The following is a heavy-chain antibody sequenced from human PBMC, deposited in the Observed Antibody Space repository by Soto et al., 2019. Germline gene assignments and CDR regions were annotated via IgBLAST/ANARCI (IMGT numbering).Heavy chain of an antibody. J-gene: IGHJ3*02. CDR2: IYYSGST. D-gene: IGHD4-17*01. V-gene: IGHV4-31*03. CDR3: ARVNFGSPTVRHAFEI. CDR1: GGSISSGDYY. Sequence: QVQLQESGPGLVKPSQTLSLTCTVSGGSISSGDYYWSWIRQHPGKGLEWIGYIYYSGSTYYNPSLKSRVSFSVGTSKNQFSLKLSSVTAADTAVYYCARVNFGSPTVRHAFEIWGQGTMVTVSS.